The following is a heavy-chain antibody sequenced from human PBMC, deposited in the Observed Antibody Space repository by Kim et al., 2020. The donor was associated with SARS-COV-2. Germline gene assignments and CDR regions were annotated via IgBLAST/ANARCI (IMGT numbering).Heavy chain of an antibody. Sequence: AQKFQGQVTMTRNTSISTAYMELSSLRSEDTAVYYCATLAPWGSYYGMDVWGQGTTVTVSS. V-gene: IGHV1-8*01. CDR3: ATLAPWGSYYGMDV. D-gene: IGHD3-16*01. J-gene: IGHJ6*02.